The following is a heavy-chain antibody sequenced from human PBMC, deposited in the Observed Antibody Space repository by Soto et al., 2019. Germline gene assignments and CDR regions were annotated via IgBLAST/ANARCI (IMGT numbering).Heavy chain of an antibody. J-gene: IGHJ6*04. Sequence: EVQLVESGGGLVQPGGSLRLSCAASGFTFSSYWMSWFRQAPGQGLEWVANIKQDGSEENYVDSVKGRFTISRDNAKNALYLQMNSLRVEDTAVYYCAREKAARLWGKGTTVTVSS. CDR1: GFTFSSYW. CDR2: IKQDGSEE. CDR3: AREKAARL. D-gene: IGHD6-6*01. V-gene: IGHV3-7*01.